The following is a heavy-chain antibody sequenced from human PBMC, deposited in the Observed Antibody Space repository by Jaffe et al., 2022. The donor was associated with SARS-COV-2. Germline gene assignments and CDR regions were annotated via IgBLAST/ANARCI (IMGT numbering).Heavy chain of an antibody. D-gene: IGHD3-10*01. CDR1: GFSLSTSGVG. Sequence: QITLKESGPTLVKPTQTLTLTCTFSGFSLSTSGVGVGWIRQPPGKALEWLALIYWNDDKRYSPSLKSRLTITKDTSKNQVVLTMTNMDPVDTATYYCAHVRDGGVYYGSGSYFSRRNYYYYGMDVWGQGTTVTVSS. CDR3: AHVRDGGVYYGSGSYFSRRNYYYYGMDV. CDR2: IYWNDDK. J-gene: IGHJ6*02. V-gene: IGHV2-5*01.